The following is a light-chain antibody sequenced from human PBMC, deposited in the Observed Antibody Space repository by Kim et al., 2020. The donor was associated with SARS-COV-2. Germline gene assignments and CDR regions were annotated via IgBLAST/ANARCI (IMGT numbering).Light chain of an antibody. CDR3: QQYGSSPWT. Sequence: EIVLTQSPGTLSLSSGESATLSCRASQSVSSSYLAWYQQKPGQAPRVLMYSASSRATGIPDRFSGSGSGTEFTLTISRLEPEDVAVYYCQQYGSSPWTFGQGTKLEIK. CDR1: QSVSSSY. V-gene: IGKV3-20*01. J-gene: IGKJ2*02. CDR2: SAS.